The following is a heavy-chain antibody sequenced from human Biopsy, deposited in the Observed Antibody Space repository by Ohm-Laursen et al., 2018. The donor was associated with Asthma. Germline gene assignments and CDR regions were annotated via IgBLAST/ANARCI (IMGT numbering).Heavy chain of an antibody. D-gene: IGHD1-26*01. J-gene: IGHJ4*02. CDR2: ISFDGSNK. Sequence: SLRLSCTASGFTFSNYGMHWVRQAPGKGLDWVAVISFDGSNKNYTDSVKGRFTISRDNSRNTLRLQMNSLRAEDTAVYYCAKDVFPGWELRRGPDYWGRGTLVTVSS. CDR3: AKDVFPGWELRRGPDY. CDR1: GFTFSNYG. V-gene: IGHV3-30*18.